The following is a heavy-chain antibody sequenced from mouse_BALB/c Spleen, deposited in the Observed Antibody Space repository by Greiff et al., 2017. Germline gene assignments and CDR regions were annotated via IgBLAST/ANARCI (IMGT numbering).Heavy chain of an antibody. V-gene: IGHV5-17*02. D-gene: IGHD4-1*02. Sequence: EVKLQESGGGLVQPGGSRKLSCAASGFTFSSFGMHWVRQAPEKGLEWVAYISSGSSTIYYADTVKGRFTISRDNPKNTLFLQMTSLRSEDTAMYYCASRQLGQAMDYWGQGTSVTVSS. CDR1: GFTFSSFG. J-gene: IGHJ4*01. CDR2: ISSGSSTI. CDR3: ASRQLGQAMDY.